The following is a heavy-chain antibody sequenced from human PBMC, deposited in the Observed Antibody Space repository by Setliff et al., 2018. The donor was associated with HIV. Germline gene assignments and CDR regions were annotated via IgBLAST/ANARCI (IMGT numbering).Heavy chain of an antibody. CDR1: GFTFSSYA. CDR2: ISNGGGYT. CDR3: AKGTNYDLLTGYHAFDV. J-gene: IGHJ3*01. D-gene: IGHD3-9*01. Sequence: QPGGSLRLSCAASGFTFSSYAMSWVRQAPGKGLECVSSISNGGGYTYYADSVKGRFTISRDNSKNTLYLQMNSLRADDTAVFYCAKGTNYDLLTGYHAFDVWGQGTMVTVSS. V-gene: IGHV3-23*01.